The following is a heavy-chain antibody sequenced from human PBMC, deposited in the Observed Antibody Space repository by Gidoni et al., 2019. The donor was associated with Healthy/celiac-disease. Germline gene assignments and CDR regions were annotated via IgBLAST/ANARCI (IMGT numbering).Heavy chain of an antibody. D-gene: IGHD3-9*01. Sequence: QVQLQESGPGLVKLSETLSLTCPVSGGSINFYYWNWIRQPPGKGLEWIGYIHYTGSTNYNPSLESRATILLDTSKTQVSLRLTSVTAADTAVYYCARGQPTANGYFGHYGMDVWGQGTTVTVSS. CDR2: IHYTGST. V-gene: IGHV4-59*01. CDR3: ARGQPTANGYFGHYGMDV. J-gene: IGHJ6*02. CDR1: GGSINFYY.